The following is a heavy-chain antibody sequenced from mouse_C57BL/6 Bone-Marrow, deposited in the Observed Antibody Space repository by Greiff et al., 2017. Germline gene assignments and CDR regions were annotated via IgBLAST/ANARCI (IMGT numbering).Heavy chain of an antibody. Sequence: EVKLMESGGDLVKPGGSLKLSCAASGFTFSSYGMSWVRQTPDTRLEWVATISSGGSYTYYPDSVKGRFTISRDNAKNTLYLQMSSLKSEDTAMYYCARRFYFDYWGQGTTLTVSS. CDR3: ARRFYFDY. CDR2: ISSGGSYT. CDR1: GFTFSSYG. J-gene: IGHJ2*01. V-gene: IGHV5-6*02.